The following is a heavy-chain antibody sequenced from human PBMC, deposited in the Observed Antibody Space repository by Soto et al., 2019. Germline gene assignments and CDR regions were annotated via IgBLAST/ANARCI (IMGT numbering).Heavy chain of an antibody. V-gene: IGHV3-48*02. CDR2: ISSSGSTI. CDR1: GFSFSSHS. J-gene: IGHJ4*02. D-gene: IGHD2-21*01. CDR3: ARGRGYCGGTNCYLDY. Sequence: GGSLRLSCAASGFSFSSHSMKWVRQAPGKGLEWVSYISSSGSTIYYADSVKGRFTISRDNAKNSLYLQMNSLRDDDTAVYYCARGRGYCGGTNCYLDYWVQGA.